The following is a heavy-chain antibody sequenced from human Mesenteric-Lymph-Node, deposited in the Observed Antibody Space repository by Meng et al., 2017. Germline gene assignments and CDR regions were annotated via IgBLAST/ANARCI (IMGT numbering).Heavy chain of an antibody. J-gene: IGHJ6*01. V-gene: IGHV3-15*01. CDR3: TTIGYCSSTNCPPYYYYYGMDV. Sequence: GESLKISCAASGFTFSNAWMHWVRQAPGKGLEWVGRITSKTGGGTTDYAAPVKGRFTISRADSKNKLHLHMNSLKTEDTAVYYCTTIGYCSSTNCPPYYYYYGMDVWGQGTTVT. CDR2: ITSKTGGGTT. CDR1: GFTFSNAW. D-gene: IGHD2-2*01.